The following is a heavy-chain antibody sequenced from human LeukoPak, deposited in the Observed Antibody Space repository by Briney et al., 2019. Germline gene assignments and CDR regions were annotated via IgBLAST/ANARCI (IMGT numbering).Heavy chain of an antibody. J-gene: IGHJ5*02. V-gene: IGHV4-59*08. Sequence: SETLSLTCTVSGGSISSYYWSWIRQPPGKGLEWIGYIYYSGSTNYNPSLKSRVTISVDTSKNQFSLKLSSVTAADTAVYYCARRGSDWSDGWFDPWGQGTLVTVSS. CDR3: ARRGSDWSDGWFDP. CDR2: IYYSGST. CDR1: GGSISSYY. D-gene: IGHD6-19*01.